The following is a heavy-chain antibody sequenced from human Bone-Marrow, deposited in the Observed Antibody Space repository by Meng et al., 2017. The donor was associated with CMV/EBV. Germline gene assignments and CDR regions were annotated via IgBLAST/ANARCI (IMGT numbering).Heavy chain of an antibody. J-gene: IGHJ5*02. Sequence: SGFTFSSYTMNWVRQAPGKGLEWVSSISSSGRYIYYADSVKGRFTISRDNTKNSLYLQMNSLRAEDTAVYYCARDVTATGPNWFDPWGHGTLVTVSS. CDR1: GFTFSSYT. D-gene: IGHD2-8*02. CDR2: ISSSGRYI. CDR3: ARDVTATGPNWFDP. V-gene: IGHV3-21*01.